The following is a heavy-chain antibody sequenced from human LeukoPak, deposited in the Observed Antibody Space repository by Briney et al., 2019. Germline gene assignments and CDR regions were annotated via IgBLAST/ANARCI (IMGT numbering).Heavy chain of an antibody. D-gene: IGHD2-15*01. CDR1: GGSISSYY. Sequence: SETLSLTCTVSGGSISSYYWGWIRQPPGKGLEWIGSIYYSGSTYYNPSLKSRVTISVDTSKNQFSLKLSSVTAADTAVYYCARPNCSGGSCLIDYWGQRTLVTVSS. CDR2: IYYSGST. CDR3: ARPNCSGGSCLIDY. J-gene: IGHJ4*02. V-gene: IGHV4-39*01.